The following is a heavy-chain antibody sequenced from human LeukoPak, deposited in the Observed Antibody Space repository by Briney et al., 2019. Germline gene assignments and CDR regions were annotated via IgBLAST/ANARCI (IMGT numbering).Heavy chain of an antibody. V-gene: IGHV3-23*01. J-gene: IGHJ4*02. CDR3: ENDRGPNTGPTLDY. D-gene: IGHD5-24*01. CDR2: ISGSGENT. CDR1: GLTFSSSS. Sequence: GGSLRLSCAASGLTFSSSSMTWVRQAPGKGLEWVSCISGSGENTYYADSVRGRFTISRDNSKNTLYLQLNSLRAEDTAIYYCENDRGPNTGPTLDYWGQGTLVTVSS.